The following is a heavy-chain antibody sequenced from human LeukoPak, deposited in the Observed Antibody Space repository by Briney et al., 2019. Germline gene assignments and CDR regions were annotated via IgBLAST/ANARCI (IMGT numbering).Heavy chain of an antibody. CDR2: ISAYNGNT. J-gene: IGHJ6*02. CDR1: GYTFTSYD. Sequence: ASVKVSCKTSGYTFTSYDINWVRQAPGQGLEWMGGISAYNGNTDFAQKLQGRVTMTTDTSTSTAYMELRSLRSDDTAVYYCARVPYNWNDNYYYGMDVWGQGTTVTASS. V-gene: IGHV1-18*01. CDR3: ARVPYNWNDNYYYGMDV. D-gene: IGHD1-1*01.